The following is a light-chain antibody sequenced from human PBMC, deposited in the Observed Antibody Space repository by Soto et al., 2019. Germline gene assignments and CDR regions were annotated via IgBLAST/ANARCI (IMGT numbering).Light chain of an antibody. Sequence: DIQMTQSPSSLSASVGDRVTITCRASQSISNYLNWYQQKAGKAPKLLIHAASSLQSGVPSRFTGSGSGTDYTLTISSLQSDDIATYYCQQCYNSPLTFRGGTKV. CDR1: QSISNY. CDR2: AAS. CDR3: QQCYNSPLT. J-gene: IGKJ4*01. V-gene: IGKV1-39*01.